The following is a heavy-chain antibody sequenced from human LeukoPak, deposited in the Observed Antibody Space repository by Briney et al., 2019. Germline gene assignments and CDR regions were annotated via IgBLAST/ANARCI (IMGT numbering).Heavy chain of an antibody. V-gene: IGHV4-31*03. J-gene: IGHJ4*02. CDR1: GGSISSGGYY. Sequence: SQTLSLTCTVSGGSISSGGYYWSWIRQHPGKGLEWIRYIYYSGSTYYNPSLKSRVTISVDTSKNQFSLKLSSVTAADTAVYYCARFALFLRWFDYWGQGTLVTVSS. D-gene: IGHD4-17*01. CDR2: IYYSGST. CDR3: ARFALFLRWFDY.